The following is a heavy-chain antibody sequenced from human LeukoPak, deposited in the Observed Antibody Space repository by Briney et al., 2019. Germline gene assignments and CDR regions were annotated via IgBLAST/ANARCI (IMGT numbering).Heavy chain of an antibody. V-gene: IGHV3-11*04. CDR1: QFTFRDYY. J-gene: IGHJ3*02. D-gene: IGHD3-3*01. CDR2: ISGSTDRV. Sequence: GGSLRLSCAASQFTFRDYYMIWLRQAPGKGLEWLSSISGSTDRVIYADSVKGRFTISRDNAKNSLYLQMESLRAEDTAVYYCARSRTSFGVVIMGAFDIWGQGTMVTVSS. CDR3: ARSRTSFGVVIMGAFDI.